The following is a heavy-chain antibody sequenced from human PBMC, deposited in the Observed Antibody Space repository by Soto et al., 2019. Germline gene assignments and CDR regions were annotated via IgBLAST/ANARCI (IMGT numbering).Heavy chain of an antibody. D-gene: IGHD3-22*01. CDR2: IYYSGST. CDR1: GGSICSSSYY. V-gene: IGHV4-39*01. Sequence: SSETLSLTCTVSGGSICSSSYYCVWIRQPPGKGLEWIGSIYYSGSTYYNPSLKSRVTISVDTSKNQLSLKLTSVTAADTAVYYCARFSSTRVTMIVGSDYWGQGTLVTVSS. CDR3: ARFSSTRVTMIVGSDY. J-gene: IGHJ4*02.